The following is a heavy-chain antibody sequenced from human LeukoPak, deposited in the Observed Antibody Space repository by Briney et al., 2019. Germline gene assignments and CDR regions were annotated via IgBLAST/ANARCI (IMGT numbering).Heavy chain of an antibody. D-gene: IGHD4-17*01. CDR3: ARDTVYGAADAFDI. CDR1: GGSISSYY. CDR2: IYYSGST. J-gene: IGHJ3*02. Sequence: SETLSLTCTVSGGSISSYYWNWIRQPPGKGLEWIGYIYYSGSTNYNPSLKSRVTISVDTSKNQFSLNLSSVTAADTAVYYCARDTVYGAADAFDIWGQGTMVTVSS. V-gene: IGHV4-59*01.